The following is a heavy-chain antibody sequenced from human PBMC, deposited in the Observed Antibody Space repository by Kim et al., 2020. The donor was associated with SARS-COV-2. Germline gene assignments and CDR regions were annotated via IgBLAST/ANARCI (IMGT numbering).Heavy chain of an antibody. J-gene: IGHJ6*01. Sequence: GGSLRLSCAASGFTFSSYGMHWVRQAPGKGLEWVAVISYDGSNKYYADSVKGRFTISRDNSKNTLYLQMNSLRAEDTAVYYCAKGGYSSSWSPYYYGMDV. D-gene: IGHD6-13*01. CDR2: ISYDGSNK. V-gene: IGHV3-30*18. CDR1: GFTFSSYG. CDR3: AKGGYSSSWSPYYYGMDV.